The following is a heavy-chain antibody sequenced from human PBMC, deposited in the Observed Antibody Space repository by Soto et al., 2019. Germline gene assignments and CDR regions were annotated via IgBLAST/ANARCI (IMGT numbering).Heavy chain of an antibody. CDR1: GGSIISSSYY. CDR2: IYYSGST. V-gene: IGHV4-39*01. D-gene: IGHD3-10*01. J-gene: IGHJ6*02. Sequence: SETLSLTCTVSGGSIISSSYYWGWIRQPPGKGLEWIGSIYYSGSTYYNQSLKSRVTISVETSKNQFSLKLSSVTAADTAVYYCATPLKRGSGSYLYYYYGMDVWGQGTTLTVSS. CDR3: ATPLKRGSGSYLYYYYGMDV.